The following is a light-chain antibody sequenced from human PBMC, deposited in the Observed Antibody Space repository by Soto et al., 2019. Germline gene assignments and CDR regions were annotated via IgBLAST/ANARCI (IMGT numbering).Light chain of an antibody. CDR1: SSDVGGYNY. J-gene: IGLJ1*01. CDR3: SSYTSSSTSYV. V-gene: IGLV2-14*01. CDR2: EVS. Sequence: QSVLTQPACVSVSPGQSITVSCTGTSSDVGGYNYVSWYQQHPGKAPKLMIYEVSNRPSGVSNRFSGSKSGNTASLTISGLQAEDEADYYCSSYTSSSTSYVFGTGTKVTVL.